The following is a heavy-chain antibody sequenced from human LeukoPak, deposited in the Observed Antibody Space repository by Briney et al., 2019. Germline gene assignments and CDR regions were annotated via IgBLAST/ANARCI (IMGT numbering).Heavy chain of an antibody. CDR1: GFTFSSYW. CDR3: AKDRKDIVVVPAAILDY. V-gene: IGHV3-74*01. J-gene: IGHJ4*02. CDR2: ISSVGSST. Sequence: GGSLRLSCAASGFTFSSYWMHWVSHSPGKGLVWVSRISSVGSSTDYADSVKGRFTISRDNTKSTLYLQMNSLRVEDTAVYYCAKDRKDIVVVPAAILDYWGQGTLVTVSS. D-gene: IGHD2-2*01.